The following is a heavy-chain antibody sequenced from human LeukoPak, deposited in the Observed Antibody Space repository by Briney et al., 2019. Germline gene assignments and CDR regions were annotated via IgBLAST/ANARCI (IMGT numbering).Heavy chain of an antibody. CDR1: GGSISSSNW. V-gene: IGHV4-4*02. D-gene: IGHD3-22*01. CDR3: ARESGYYYDTRYFVY. J-gene: IGHJ4*02. CDR2: IYHSGST. Sequence: SGTLSLTCAVSGGSISSSNWWSWVRQPPGKGLEWIGEIYHSGSTNYNPSLKSRVTISVDKSKNQFSLKLSSVTAADTAVYYCARESGYYYDTRYFVYWGQGTLVTVSS.